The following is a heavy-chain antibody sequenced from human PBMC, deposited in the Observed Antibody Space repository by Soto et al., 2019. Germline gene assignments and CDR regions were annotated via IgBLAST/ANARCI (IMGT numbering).Heavy chain of an antibody. Sequence: QLQLQESGPGLVKPSETLSLTCTVSGGSISSSSYYWGWIRQPPGKGLEWIGSIYYSGSTYYNPSLKSRVTISVDTSKNQFSLKLSAVTAADTAVYYWARERAIVVVVAATDAFDIWGQGTIVTVSS. CDR1: GGSISSSSYY. J-gene: IGHJ3*02. CDR2: IYYSGST. CDR3: ARERAIVVVVAATDAFDI. V-gene: IGHV4-39*02. D-gene: IGHD2-15*01.